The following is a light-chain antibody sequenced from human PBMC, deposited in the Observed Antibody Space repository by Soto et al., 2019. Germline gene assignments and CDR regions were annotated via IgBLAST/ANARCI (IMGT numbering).Light chain of an antibody. J-gene: IGKJ5*01. CDR1: QSISNY. Sequence: DIQMTQSPSSLSASVGYRVSITCRASQSISNYLNWYQQKPGKAPKLLIYTASSLQSGVPSRFSGSGSGTDFTLTITRLEPDDSAVYYCQQHGISHITFGQGTRLEIK. CDR3: QQHGISHIT. CDR2: TAS. V-gene: IGKV1-39*01.